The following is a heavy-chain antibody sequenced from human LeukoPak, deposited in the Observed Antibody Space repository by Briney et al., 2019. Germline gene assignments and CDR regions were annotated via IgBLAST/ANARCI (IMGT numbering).Heavy chain of an antibody. Sequence: ASVKVSCKVSGYTLTELSMHWVRQAPGKGLEWMGGFDPGDGETIYAQKFQGRVTMTEDTSTDTAYMELSSLRSEDTAVYYCATGGLGPIAAFDYWGQGTLVTVSS. CDR2: FDPGDGET. V-gene: IGHV1-24*01. CDR1: GYTLTELS. D-gene: IGHD6-25*01. J-gene: IGHJ4*02. CDR3: ATGGLGPIAAFDY.